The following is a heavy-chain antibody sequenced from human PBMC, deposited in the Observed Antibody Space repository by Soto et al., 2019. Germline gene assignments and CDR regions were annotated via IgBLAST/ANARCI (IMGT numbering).Heavy chain of an antibody. V-gene: IGHV1-69*13. CDR3: ARDLSSDSTGFRGYDL. CDR1: GGTVSSYA. Sequence: SVKVSCKASGGTVSSYAITWVRQAPGKGLEWMGVFIPIFVSAHHAQKFQGRVTITADESTSTAYMELSGLRSEDTAIYYCARDLSSDSTGFRGYDLWGQGTLVTISS. CDR2: FIPIFVSA. D-gene: IGHD3-10*01. J-gene: IGHJ4*02.